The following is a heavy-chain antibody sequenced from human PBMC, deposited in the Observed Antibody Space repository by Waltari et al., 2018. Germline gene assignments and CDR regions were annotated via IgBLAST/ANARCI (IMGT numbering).Heavy chain of an antibody. D-gene: IGHD6-13*01. CDR1: GGSISSSSYY. Sequence: LLQESGPGLVKPSETLSLTCTVSGGSISSSSYYWGWIRQPPGKGLEWIGSIYYSGSTYSNPSFKSRVTISVDTSKNQFSLKLSSVTAADTAVYYCARPRIQQLAAFDIWGQGTMVTVSS. CDR2: IYYSGST. J-gene: IGHJ3*02. CDR3: ARPRIQQLAAFDI. V-gene: IGHV4-39*01.